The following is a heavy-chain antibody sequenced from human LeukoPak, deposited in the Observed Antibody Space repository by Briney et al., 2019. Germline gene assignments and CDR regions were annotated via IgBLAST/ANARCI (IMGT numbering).Heavy chain of an antibody. CDR3: AREIGSVASFDY. J-gene: IGHJ4*02. D-gene: IGHD4-23*01. V-gene: IGHV1-46*01. CDR2: INPSGGST. CDR1: GYTFTSYY. Sequence: ASVKVSCKASGYTFTSYYMHWVRQAPGQGLEWMGIINPSGGSTSYAQKFQGRVTMTRDASTSTVYMELSSLRSEDTAVYYCAREIGSVASFDYWGQGTLVTVSS.